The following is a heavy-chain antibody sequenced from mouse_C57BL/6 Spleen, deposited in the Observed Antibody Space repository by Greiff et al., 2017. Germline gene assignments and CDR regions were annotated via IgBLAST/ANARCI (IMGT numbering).Heavy chain of an antibody. CDR3: ARAHGSYFDY. CDR1: GYSITSGYY. V-gene: IGHV3-6*01. Sequence: DVQLQESGPGLVKPSQSLSLTCSVTGYSITSGYYWNWIRQFPGNKLEWMGYISYDGSNNYNPSLKNRISITRDTSKNQFFLKLNSVTTEDTATYYCARAHGSYFDYWGQGTTLTVSS. D-gene: IGHD1-1*01. J-gene: IGHJ2*01. CDR2: ISYDGSN.